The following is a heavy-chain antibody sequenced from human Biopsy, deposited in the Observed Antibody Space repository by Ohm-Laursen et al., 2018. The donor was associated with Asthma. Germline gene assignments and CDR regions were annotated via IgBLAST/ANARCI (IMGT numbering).Heavy chain of an antibody. CDR3: ARGDSSNWSHYYFDY. J-gene: IGHJ4*02. Sequence: GSLRLSCAASGFAVSRDHMFWVRQAPGKGLEWVSVIYSGGTSHTEDSVRGRFIISRDYSKNTLYHLIHSLRAEDTAVYYCARGDSSNWSHYYFDYWGQGTLVTVSS. CDR2: IYSGGTS. V-gene: IGHV3-53*01. CDR1: GFAVSRDH. D-gene: IGHD3-22*01.